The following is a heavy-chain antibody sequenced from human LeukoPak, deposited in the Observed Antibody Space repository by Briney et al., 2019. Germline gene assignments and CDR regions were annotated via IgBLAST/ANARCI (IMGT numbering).Heavy chain of an antibody. CDR1: GYSFTSYW. Sequence: GESLKISCKGSGYSFTSYWTGWVRQMPGKGLEWMGIIYPGDSDTRYSPSFQGQVTISADKSISTAYLQWSSLKASDTAMYYCARHDGCGTYCGGDRGLDYWGQGTLVTVSS. J-gene: IGHJ4*02. CDR2: IYPGDSDT. D-gene: IGHD2-21*02. CDR3: ARHDGCGTYCGGDRGLDY. V-gene: IGHV5-51*01.